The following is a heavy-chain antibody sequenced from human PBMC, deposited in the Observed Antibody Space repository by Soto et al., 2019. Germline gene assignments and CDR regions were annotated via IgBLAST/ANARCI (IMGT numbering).Heavy chain of an antibody. Sequence: QLQLQESGPGLVKPSETLSLTCTVSGAPTISRGYYWGWIRQPPGKGRGWIGSIYFSGNAYYNPSLKSRVAVSVDKSKNQFSLKVTSVTATDTAVYYCARHKDTSSRYLLPDFWGQGTLVTVSS. CDR3: ARHKDTSSRYLLPDF. D-gene: IGHD6-13*01. J-gene: IGHJ4*02. CDR1: GAPTISRGYY. CDR2: IYFSGNA. V-gene: IGHV4-39*01.